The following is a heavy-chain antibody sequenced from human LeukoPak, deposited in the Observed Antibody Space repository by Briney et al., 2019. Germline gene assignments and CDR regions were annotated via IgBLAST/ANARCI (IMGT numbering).Heavy chain of an antibody. CDR3: ARNRTGTFDY. D-gene: IGHD1-1*01. V-gene: IGHV3-30*02. Sequence: GGSLRLSCAASGFTFSTYGMHWVRQAPGMGLEWVAFIRSDGINKYYADSVKGRFTISRDNSKNTPYLQTNSLRAEDTAVYYCARNRTGTFDYWGQGTLVTVSS. CDR1: GFTFSTYG. J-gene: IGHJ4*02. CDR2: IRSDGINK.